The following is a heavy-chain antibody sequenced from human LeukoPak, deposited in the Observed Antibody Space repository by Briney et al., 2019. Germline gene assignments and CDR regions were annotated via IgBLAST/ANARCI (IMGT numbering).Heavy chain of an antibody. V-gene: IGHV4-4*07. Sequence: SETLSLTCTVSGGSISNYYWSWIRQPAGKGLEWIGRIYAGGSTNYNPSLKSQVTMSVDTSKNQFSLKLSSVTAADTAVYYCARVFSGSSYFDYWGQGTLLTVSS. J-gene: IGHJ4*02. CDR3: ARVFSGSSYFDY. D-gene: IGHD1-26*01. CDR2: IYAGGST. CDR1: GGSISNYY.